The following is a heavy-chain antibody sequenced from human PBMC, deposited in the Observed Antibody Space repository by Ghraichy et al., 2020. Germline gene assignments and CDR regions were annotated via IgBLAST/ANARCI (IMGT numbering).Heavy chain of an antibody. Sequence: GESLNISCAASGFTFTNHRMYWVRQAPGKGLEWVAVISNDGSQKYYADSLKGRFTISRDNSKNTVFLQVNSLSPEDPAIYYCAREAYCSGTTCYSETSLDYWGRGTLVTVSS. D-gene: IGHD2-2*01. CDR2: ISNDGSQK. J-gene: IGHJ4*02. CDR1: GFTFTNHR. V-gene: IGHV3-30*01. CDR3: AREAYCSGTTCYSETSLDY.